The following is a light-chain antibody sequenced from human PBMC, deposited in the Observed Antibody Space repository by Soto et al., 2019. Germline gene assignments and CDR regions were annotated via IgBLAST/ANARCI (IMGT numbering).Light chain of an antibody. CDR3: SSYTSSSTFV. CDR1: SSDVGGYNY. CDR2: DVS. J-gene: IGLJ2*01. V-gene: IGLV2-14*03. Sequence: QSALTQPASVSGSPGQSITISCTGTSSDVGGYNYVSWYQQHPGKAPKFIISDVSNRPSGVSNRFSGSKSGNTASLTISGLQAEDEADYYCSSYTSSSTFVFGGGTKLTVL.